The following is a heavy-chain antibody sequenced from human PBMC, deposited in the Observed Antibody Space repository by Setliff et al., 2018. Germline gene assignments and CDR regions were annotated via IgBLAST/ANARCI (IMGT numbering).Heavy chain of an antibody. CDR1: GGSISSSNW. CDR2: IYHSGST. D-gene: IGHD3-22*01. Sequence: SETLSLTCAVSGGSISSSNWWSWVRQPPGKGLEWIGEIYHSGSTNYNPSLKSRVTISVDKSKNQFSLKLSSVTAADTAVYYCARWDFDSSGYYYGGLDYWVQGTLVTVSS. CDR3: ARWDFDSSGYYYGGLDY. V-gene: IGHV4-4*02. J-gene: IGHJ4*02.